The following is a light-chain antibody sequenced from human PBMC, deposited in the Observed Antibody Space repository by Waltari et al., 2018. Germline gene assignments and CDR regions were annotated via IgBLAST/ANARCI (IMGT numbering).Light chain of an antibody. Sequence: DIQMTQSPSSLSASVGDRVTITCRASQSISSYLNWYQQKPGKAPKLLIYAASSLQSGVPSRFSGSGSGTDFTLTISSLQAEDVATYYCQQNYSTPATFGQGTRVEIK. CDR1: QSISSY. CDR2: AAS. V-gene: IGKV1-39*01. CDR3: QQNYSTPAT. J-gene: IGKJ5*01.